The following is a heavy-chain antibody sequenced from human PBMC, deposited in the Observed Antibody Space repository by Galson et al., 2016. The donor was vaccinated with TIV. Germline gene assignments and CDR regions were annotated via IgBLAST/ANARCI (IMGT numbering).Heavy chain of an antibody. CDR3: ARGSVSGYSYGTGTYYHYFAMAV. J-gene: IGHJ6*02. V-gene: IGHV4-61*02. Sequence: TLSLTCTVSGGSVSGGSYYWSWIRQPAGKGLEWIGRIYTSGNTHYNPSLKSRVTISVDTSKNQFSLRLSAVTAADTAVYYCARGSVSGYSYGTGTYYHYFAMAVWGQGTTVTVSS. CDR1: GGSVSGGSYY. CDR2: IYTSGNT. D-gene: IGHD5-18*01.